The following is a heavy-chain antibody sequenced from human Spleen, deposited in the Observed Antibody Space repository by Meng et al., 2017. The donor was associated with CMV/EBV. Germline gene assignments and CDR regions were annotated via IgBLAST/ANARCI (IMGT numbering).Heavy chain of an antibody. CDR3: ARDKYSSSGVDY. Sequence: CAVYGGSFSVYYWSWIRQPPGKGLEWIGEINHSGSTNYNPSLKSRVTISVDTSKNQFSLKLSSVTAADTAVYYCARDKYSSSGVDYWGQGTLVTVSS. CDR1: GGSFSVYY. V-gene: IGHV4-34*01. D-gene: IGHD6-6*01. CDR2: INHSGST. J-gene: IGHJ4*02.